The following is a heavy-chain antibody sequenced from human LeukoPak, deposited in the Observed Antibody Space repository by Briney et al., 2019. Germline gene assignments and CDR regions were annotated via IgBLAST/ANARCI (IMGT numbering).Heavy chain of an antibody. J-gene: IGHJ3*02. V-gene: IGHV4-59*02. Sequence: KPSETLSLTCTVSGGSVSSYYWSWIRRPPGRGLEWIAYLSHSGSSDSNPSLTSRVTTLVDTSKNQFSLKLTSVTAADTAVYYCARARYANAWYAFDIWGHGTMVIVSS. D-gene: IGHD3-16*01. CDR3: ARARYANAWYAFDI. CDR2: LSHSGSS. CDR1: GGSVSSYY.